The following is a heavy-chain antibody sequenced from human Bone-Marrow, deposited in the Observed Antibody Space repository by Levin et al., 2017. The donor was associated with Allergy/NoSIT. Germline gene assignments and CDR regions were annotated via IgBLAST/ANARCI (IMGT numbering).Heavy chain of an antibody. D-gene: IGHD6-13*01. CDR3: TRDGTCVAAVGTSLDV. CDR2: INSDGSTT. J-gene: IGHJ6*04. Sequence: GGSLRLSCAASGFTFSNYWMHWVRQAPGKRPVWVARINSDGSTTTYADSVKGRFTISRDNAKNTLFLQINSLRADDTAVYYCTRDGTCVAAVGTSLDVWGRGTTVTVSS. V-gene: IGHV3-74*03. CDR1: GFTFSNYW.